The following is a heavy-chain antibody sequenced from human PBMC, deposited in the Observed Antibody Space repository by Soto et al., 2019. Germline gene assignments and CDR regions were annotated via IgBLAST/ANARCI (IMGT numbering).Heavy chain of an antibody. CDR1: GSTFTSNG. Sequence: QVHLVQSGPEMKKPGASVRVSCKVSGSTFTSNGIVWVRQAPGQCLEWMGWISTYNENIDTAPQLQGRLTMTTDTSTPTASMELTNLKFDDTALYYCASVGGYITGDYSFDRWGQGTTVTVSS. CDR3: ASVGGYITGDYSFDR. V-gene: IGHV1-18*04. CDR2: ISTYNENI. J-gene: IGHJ4*02. D-gene: IGHD5-18*01.